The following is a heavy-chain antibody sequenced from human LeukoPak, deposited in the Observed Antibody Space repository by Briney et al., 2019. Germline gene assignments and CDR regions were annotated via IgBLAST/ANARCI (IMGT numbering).Heavy chain of an antibody. CDR3: ARGPQLHDAFDI. D-gene: IGHD1-26*01. CDR2: ISSSSTYI. J-gene: IGHJ3*02. V-gene: IGHV3-21*01. CDR1: GFTFSSYT. Sequence: GGSLRLSCATSGFTFSSYTMNWVRQAPGKWLEWVSSISSSSTYIYYAESVKGRFTISRDDAKNSLYLQMNSLRAEDTAVYYCARGPQLHDAFDIWGQGTMVTVSS.